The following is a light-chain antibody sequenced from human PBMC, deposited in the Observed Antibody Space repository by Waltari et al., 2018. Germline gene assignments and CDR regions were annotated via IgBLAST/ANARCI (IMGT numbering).Light chain of an antibody. Sequence: EIVLTQSPATLSLSPGETATLSCRASHSVDWYLAWYQQRPGQPPRLLIYDTSNRAPGIPARFSGSGSDTDFTLTISSLAPEDFAVYYCQQRRSWPLTFGGGTKVEIE. CDR3: QQRRSWPLT. V-gene: IGKV3-11*01. J-gene: IGKJ4*01. CDR1: HSVDWY. CDR2: DTS.